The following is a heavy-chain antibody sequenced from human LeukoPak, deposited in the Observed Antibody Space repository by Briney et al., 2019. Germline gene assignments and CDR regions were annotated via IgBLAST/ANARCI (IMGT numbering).Heavy chain of an antibody. Sequence: PGGSLRLSCTDSGFTFSSRDMNWVRQAPGKVLEWVSYIRSGGYATRYADSVKGRFTISRDNAKSSLYLQMNSLKAEDTAVYYCAREGSSYAPSEPFYFDYWGQGTLVTVSS. J-gene: IGHJ4*02. CDR2: IRSGGYAT. V-gene: IGHV3-48*03. CDR3: AREGSSYAPSEPFYFDY. D-gene: IGHD3-10*01. CDR1: GFTFSSRD.